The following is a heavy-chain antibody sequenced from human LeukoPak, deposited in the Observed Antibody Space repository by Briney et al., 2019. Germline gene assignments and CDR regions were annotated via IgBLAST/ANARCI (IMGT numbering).Heavy chain of an antibody. Sequence: GGSLRLSCAASGFTFSSYAMSWVRQAPGKGLDGVSAISGSGGSTYYADSVKGRFTISRDNSKNSLSLQMNSLRVEDTAVYYCARELVVGPAEFFQDWGQGTLVTVSS. J-gene: IGHJ1*01. V-gene: IGHV3-23*01. CDR3: ARELVVGPAEFFQD. CDR2: ISGSGGST. D-gene: IGHD2-8*02. CDR1: GFTFSSYA.